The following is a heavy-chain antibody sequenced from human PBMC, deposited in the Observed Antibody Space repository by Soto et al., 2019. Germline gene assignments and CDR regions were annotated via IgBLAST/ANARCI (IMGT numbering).Heavy chain of an antibody. CDR1: GFTFSRYS. CDR3: ARDTVAYTYPLYYFDY. CDR2: ISSSSSTI. J-gene: IGHJ4*02. Sequence: GSVRLSCAASGFTFSRYSMNWVRQAPGKGLEWVSYISSSSSTIYYADSVKGRFTISRDNAKNSLYLQMNSPRDEDTAVYYCARDTVAYTYPLYYFDYWGQGTLVTVSS. V-gene: IGHV3-48*02. D-gene: IGHD2-21*01.